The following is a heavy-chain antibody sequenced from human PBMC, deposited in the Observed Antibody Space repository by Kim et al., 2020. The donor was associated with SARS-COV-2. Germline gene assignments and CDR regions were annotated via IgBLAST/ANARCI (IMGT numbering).Heavy chain of an antibody. CDR2: IYYSGST. J-gene: IGHJ4*02. CDR3: ATYGGNSGFDY. D-gene: IGHD4-17*01. V-gene: IGHV4-59*13. CDR1: GVSISRYL. Sequence: SETLSLTCSVSGVSISRYLWSWIRQPPGKGLEWSGYIYYSGSTNYNPSLKGRVTISLDTPKNQFSLRLNSVTAADTAVYYCATYGGNSGFDYWGQGTLVTASS.